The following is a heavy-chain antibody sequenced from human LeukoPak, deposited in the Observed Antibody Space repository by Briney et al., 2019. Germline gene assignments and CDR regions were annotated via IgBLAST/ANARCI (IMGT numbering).Heavy chain of an antibody. CDR1: GGSISSSSYY. CDR3: ARDPLHCSGGSCYSNWFDP. Sequence: SETLSLTCTVSGGSISSSSYYWGWIRQPPGKGLEWIGSIYYSGSTYYNPFLKSRVTISVDTSKNQFSLKLSSVTAADTAVYYCARDPLHCSGGSCYSNWFDPWGQGTLVTVSS. J-gene: IGHJ5*02. D-gene: IGHD2-15*01. CDR2: IYYSGST. V-gene: IGHV4-39*07.